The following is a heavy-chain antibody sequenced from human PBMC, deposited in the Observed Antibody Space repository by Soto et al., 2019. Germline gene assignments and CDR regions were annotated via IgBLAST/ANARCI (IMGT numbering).Heavy chain of an antibody. D-gene: IGHD3-22*01. V-gene: IGHV3-23*01. J-gene: IGHJ4*02. CDR1: GFTFSSSA. CDR2: VSAGDGGT. Sequence: PGGSLRLSCAASGFTFSSSAMTWVRQAPGKGLEWVSAVSAGDGGTYYADSVKGRFTISRGNSKNTLYLQMNSLRAEDTAVYYCAKDPYDSSGYYHDYWGQGTLVTVSS. CDR3: AKDPYDSSGYYHDY.